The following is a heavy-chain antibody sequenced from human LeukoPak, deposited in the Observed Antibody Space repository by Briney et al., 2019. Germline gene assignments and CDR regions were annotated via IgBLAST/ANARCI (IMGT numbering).Heavy chain of an antibody. CDR3: AKVSLVVAATPAWFDP. Sequence: PGGSLRLSCAASGFTFSSYAMSWGRQAPGKGLEWVSAISGSGGSTYYADSVKGRFTISRDNSKNTLYLQMNSLRAEDTAVYYCAKVSLVVAATPAWFDPWGQGTLVTVSS. CDR1: GFTFSSYA. D-gene: IGHD2-15*01. CDR2: ISGSGGST. V-gene: IGHV3-23*01. J-gene: IGHJ5*02.